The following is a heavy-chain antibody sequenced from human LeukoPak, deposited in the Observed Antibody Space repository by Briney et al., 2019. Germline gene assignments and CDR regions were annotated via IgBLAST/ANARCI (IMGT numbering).Heavy chain of an antibody. CDR1: GYTFTNYG. V-gene: IGHV1-18*01. Sequence: ASVKVSCKAFGYTFTNYGISWVRQAPGQGLEWMGWMSAYNGNTQYAQKSQGRVTMTTDTSTSTAYMELRRLRPDDTAVYYCARDLSPSRYYYDSTGYFDYWGQGSLVTVSS. D-gene: IGHD3-22*01. CDR3: ARDLSPSRYYYDSTGYFDY. J-gene: IGHJ4*02. CDR2: MSAYNGNT.